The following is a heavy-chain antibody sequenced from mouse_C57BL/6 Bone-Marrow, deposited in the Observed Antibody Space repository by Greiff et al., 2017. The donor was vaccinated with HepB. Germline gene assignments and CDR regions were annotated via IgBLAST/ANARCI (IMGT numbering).Heavy chain of an antibody. CDR2: INTGGTYT. D-gene: IGHD2-14*01. CDR3: SRDRFDYYFDY. CDR1: GFTFSTSG. J-gene: IGHJ2*01. V-gene: IGHV5-6*01. Sequence: EVMLVESGGDLVRPGGSLKLSCAASGFTFSTSGMSWVRQTPDKRLEWVATINTGGTYTYYADSVRGRFTISKDSAKNTLFLLMSSLRSEDSGIYYWSRDRFDYYFDYWGQGTTLTVSS.